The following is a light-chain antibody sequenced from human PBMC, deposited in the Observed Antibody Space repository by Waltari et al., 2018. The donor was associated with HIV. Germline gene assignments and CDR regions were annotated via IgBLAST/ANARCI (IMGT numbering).Light chain of an antibody. Sequence: QLVLTQSPSASASLGASVKFTCTLRRGHSSYAIAWHKQQPEKGPRYLMKLNSDGSHTKGDGIPDRFSGSSSGAERYLTISSLQSEDEADYYCQTWATGSVVFGGGTKLTVL. J-gene: IGLJ2*01. V-gene: IGLV4-69*01. CDR2: LNSDGSH. CDR3: QTWATGSVV. CDR1: RGHSSYA.